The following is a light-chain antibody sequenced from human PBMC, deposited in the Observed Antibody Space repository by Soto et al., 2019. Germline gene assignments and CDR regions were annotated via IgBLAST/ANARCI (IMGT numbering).Light chain of an antibody. CDR2: GAS. J-gene: IGKJ2*01. V-gene: IGKV3-15*01. CDR3: QQYSDRPYT. CDR1: QSVSSL. Sequence: IVMTQSPATLSVSPGARATLSCRASQSVSSLLAWYQQKPGQAPRLLLYGASTRATGIPARFSGSGSGTEFTLAISSLQSEDFAVYYCQQYSDRPYTFGQGTQVE.